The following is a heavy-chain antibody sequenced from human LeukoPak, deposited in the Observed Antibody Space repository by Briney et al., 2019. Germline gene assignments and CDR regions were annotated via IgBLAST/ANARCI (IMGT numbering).Heavy chain of an antibody. CDR3: ARDLATGTKVSGGAFDI. J-gene: IGHJ3*02. Sequence: GASVKVSCKASGYTFTSYGIRWVRQPPGQGLEWMGGIIPIFGTANYEKKFQGRVTITTDESTSTAYMELSSLRSEDTAVYYCARDLATGTKVSGGAFDIGGQGTMVSVSS. V-gene: IGHV1-69*05. CDR2: IIPIFGTA. CDR1: GYTFTSYG. D-gene: IGHD1-1*01.